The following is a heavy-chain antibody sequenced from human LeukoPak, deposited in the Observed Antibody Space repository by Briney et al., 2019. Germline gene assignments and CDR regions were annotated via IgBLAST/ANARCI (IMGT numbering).Heavy chain of an antibody. CDR3: APRQQKYYSHDLTGYRAFFEF. Sequence: SETLSLTCTVSGGSISSSYYYWGWVRRPPRKGLEWVGSIFYTGTTYYKSLLRSRVTISVDTSKYQFSLKLSSVAAADTAVYYCAPRQQKYYSHDLTGYRAFFEFWGQGALVTVSS. V-gene: IGHV4-39*01. CDR1: GGSISSSYYY. J-gene: IGHJ4*02. CDR2: IFYTGTT. D-gene: IGHD2/OR15-2a*01.